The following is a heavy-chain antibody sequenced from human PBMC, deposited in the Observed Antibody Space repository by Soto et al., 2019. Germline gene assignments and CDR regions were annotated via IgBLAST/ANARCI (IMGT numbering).Heavy chain of an antibody. V-gene: IGHV3-21*01. J-gene: IGHJ4*02. CDR2: ISSSSSYI. Sequence: EVQLVESGGGLVKPGGSLRLSCAASGFTFSSYSMNWVRQAPGKGLEWVSSISSSSSYIYYADSVKGRFTISRDNAKNSLYLQMNSLRAEDTAVYYCAGGDRYSNYVVGYWGQGTLVTVSS. CDR1: GFTFSSYS. D-gene: IGHD4-4*01. CDR3: AGGDRYSNYVVGY.